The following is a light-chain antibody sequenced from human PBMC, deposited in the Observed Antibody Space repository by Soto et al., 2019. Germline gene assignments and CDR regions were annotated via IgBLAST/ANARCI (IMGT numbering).Light chain of an antibody. CDR2: EVR. J-gene: IGLJ1*01. Sequence: QSVLTQPASVSGSPGQSITISCTGTSSDIGDYNFVSWYQQHPGKAPKLMIFEVRDRPSGISSRFSGSKSGNTASLTISGLQTEDEADYYCSSFSMSSTLYVFGTGTKGTVL. CDR3: SSFSMSSTLYV. V-gene: IGLV2-14*01. CDR1: SSDIGDYNF.